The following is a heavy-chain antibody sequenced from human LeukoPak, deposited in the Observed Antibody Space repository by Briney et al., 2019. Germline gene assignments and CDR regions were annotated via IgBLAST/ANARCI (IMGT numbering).Heavy chain of an antibody. D-gene: IGHD3-10*01. CDR2: ISGSGGST. CDR3: AKKAPPMVRGVNWFDP. CDR1: GYTFSSYA. J-gene: IGHJ5*02. V-gene: IGHV3-23*01. Sequence: PGGSLRLSCAASGYTFSSYAMSWVRKAPGKGLEWVSAISGSGGSTYYADSVKGRFTISRDNSKNTLYLQMNSLRAEDTAVYYCAKKAPPMVRGVNWFDPWGQGTLVTVSS.